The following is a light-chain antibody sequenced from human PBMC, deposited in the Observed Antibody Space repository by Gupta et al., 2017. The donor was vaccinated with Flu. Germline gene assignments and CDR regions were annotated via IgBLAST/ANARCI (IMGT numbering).Light chain of an antibody. V-gene: IGLV3-25*01. CDR3: HSADSRGTSWV. Sequence: GQKARITGSGDELRKKYAYWYHQKPGQAPVLVMYKDSERRSVIPERFSGSSLGTTATLTNTGVQAEEEADDYCHSADSRGTSWVFGGGTKLTVL. CDR2: KDS. CDR1: ELRKKY. J-gene: IGLJ3*02.